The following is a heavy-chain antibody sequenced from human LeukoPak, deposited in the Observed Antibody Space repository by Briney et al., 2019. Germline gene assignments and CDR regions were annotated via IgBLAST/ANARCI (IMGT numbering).Heavy chain of an antibody. V-gene: IGHV1-24*01. CDR3: ATEIEGSGMHYFDY. CDR1: GYTLTELS. CDR2: FDPEDGET. J-gene: IGHJ4*02. D-gene: IGHD6-19*01. Sequence: ASVKVSCKVSGYTLTELSMHWVRQAPGKGLEWMGGFDPEDGETIYAQKFQGRVTMTEDTSTDAAYMELSSLRSEDTAVYYCATEIEGSGMHYFDYWGQGTLVTVSS.